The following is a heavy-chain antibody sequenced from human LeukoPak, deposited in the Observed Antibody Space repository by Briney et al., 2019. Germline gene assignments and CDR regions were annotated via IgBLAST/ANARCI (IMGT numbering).Heavy chain of an antibody. CDR1: GFTFSSYW. J-gene: IGHJ4*02. D-gene: IGHD3-10*01. CDR2: IKEDGSEK. V-gene: IGHV3-7*03. Sequence: HTGGSLRLSCAASGFTFSSYWMNWARQAPGKGPEWVATIKEDGSEKYYVDSVKGRFTISRDNAENALYLQMSSLRADDTAIYFCARLTRGSSGGYWGQGTLVTVSS. CDR3: ARLTRGSSGGY.